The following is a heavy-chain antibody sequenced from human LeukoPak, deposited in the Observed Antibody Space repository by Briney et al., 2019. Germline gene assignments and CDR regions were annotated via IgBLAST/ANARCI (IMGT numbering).Heavy chain of an antibody. CDR3: VKALYSSSWYNLFDY. D-gene: IGHD6-13*01. Sequence: GGSLRLSCAASGFTFDDFAMHWVRQTPGKGLEWVSLISWDGGTTYYADSVKGRFTISRDNTINSLYLQMNSLRTEDTAVYYCVKALYSSSWYNLFDYWGQGTLVSVSS. J-gene: IGHJ4*02. CDR1: GFTFDDFA. CDR2: ISWDGGTT. V-gene: IGHV3-43D*03.